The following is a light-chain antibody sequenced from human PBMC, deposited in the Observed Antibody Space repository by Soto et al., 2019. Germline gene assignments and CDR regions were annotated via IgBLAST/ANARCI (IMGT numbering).Light chain of an antibody. CDR1: YANIGAGYE. J-gene: IGLJ3*02. V-gene: IGLV1-40*01. Sequence: QSVLTQPPSVSGAPGQRVTISRTGSYANIGAGYEVHWYQQIPGTAPKLLISGHNNRPSGVPDRFFGSKSGTSASLTIIGLQAEDEADYYCQSYDNSLSGSGVFGGGTKVTVL. CDR2: GHN. CDR3: QSYDNSLSGSGV.